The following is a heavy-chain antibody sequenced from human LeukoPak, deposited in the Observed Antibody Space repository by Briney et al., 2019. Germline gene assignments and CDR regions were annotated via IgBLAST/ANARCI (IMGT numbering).Heavy chain of an antibody. CDR1: GGSISSYY. Sequence: PSETLSLTCTVSGGSISSYYWSWIRQPAGKGLEWIGYIYYSGSTNYNPSLKSRVTISVDTSKNQLSLKLSSVTAADTAVYYCARTRYSGSYYIDYWGQGTLVTVSS. CDR2: IYYSGST. D-gene: IGHD1-26*01. J-gene: IGHJ4*02. CDR3: ARTRYSGSYYIDY. V-gene: IGHV4-59*01.